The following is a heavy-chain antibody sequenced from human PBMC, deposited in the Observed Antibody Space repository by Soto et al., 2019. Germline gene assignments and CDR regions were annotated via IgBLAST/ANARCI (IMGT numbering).Heavy chain of an antibody. CDR1: GFTFSSYS. CDR2: ISTSRSYI. D-gene: IGHD2-2*03. V-gene: IGHV3-21*01. J-gene: IGHJ6*02. Sequence: GGSLRLSCAASGFTFSSYSMNWVRQAPGKGLEWVSSISTSRSYIYYADSVKGRFTISRDNAKNSLYLQMNSLRAEDTAVYYCARSDGNGYCSSTSCQWGYGMDVWGQGTTVTVSS. CDR3: ARSDGNGYCSSTSCQWGYGMDV.